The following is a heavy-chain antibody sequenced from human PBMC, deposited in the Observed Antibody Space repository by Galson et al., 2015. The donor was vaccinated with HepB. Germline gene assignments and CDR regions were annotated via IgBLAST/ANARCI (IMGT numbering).Heavy chain of an antibody. Sequence: SVKVSCKASGYTFTSYGISWVRQAPGQGLEWMGWISAYNGNTNYAQKLQGRVTMTTDTSTSTAYMELRSLRSDDTAVYYCAREGRITMVRGVPDYYYYGMDVWGQGTTVTVSS. J-gene: IGHJ6*02. D-gene: IGHD3-10*01. CDR1: GYTFTSYG. CDR2: ISAYNGNT. V-gene: IGHV1-18*04. CDR3: AREGRITMVRGVPDYYYYGMDV.